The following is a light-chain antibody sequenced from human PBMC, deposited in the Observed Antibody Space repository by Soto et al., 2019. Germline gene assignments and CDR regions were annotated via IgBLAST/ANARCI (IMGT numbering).Light chain of an antibody. CDR1: QSVSSY. CDR3: QQRSNWPRIT. Sequence: EVVLTQSKATLSLSAGERAILSCSASQSVSSYLAWYQQKPGQAPSLLIYDASNRATGIPARFSGSGSGTDFTLTISSLEPEDFAVYYCQQRSNWPRITFGQGTLLDVK. CDR2: DAS. J-gene: IGKJ5*01. V-gene: IGKV3-11*01.